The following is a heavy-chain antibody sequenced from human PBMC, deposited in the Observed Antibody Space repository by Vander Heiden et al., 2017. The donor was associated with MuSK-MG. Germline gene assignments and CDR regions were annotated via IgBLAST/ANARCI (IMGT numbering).Heavy chain of an antibody. CDR3: ARLKKGDFYYSYYMDV. CDR2: IDYRGSA. V-gene: IGHV4-39*01. J-gene: IGHJ6*03. Sequence: QLQLQESGPGLVKSPGTLSLTCTISGGSINSLPDFWGWFRQPPGRGLAWIANIDYRGSASYNPSLKSRVTISRDPSKSQFSLRLSSVTAADTAVYYCARLKKGDFYYSYYMDVWGKGTSVTVSS. CDR1: GGSINSLPDF. D-gene: IGHD2-21*02.